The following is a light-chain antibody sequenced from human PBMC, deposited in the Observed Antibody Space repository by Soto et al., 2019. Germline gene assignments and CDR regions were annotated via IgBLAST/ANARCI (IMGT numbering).Light chain of an antibody. V-gene: IGKV3-20*01. CDR3: QQYGSSPYT. Sequence: EIVLTQSPGTLSLSPGERATLSCRASQSVSSSYLAWYQQKPGQDPRLLIYGASSRATGIPDRFSGSGSGTDFTLTISRLEPEDFAVYYCQQYGSSPYTFVQGTKLEIK. CDR1: QSVSSSY. J-gene: IGKJ2*01. CDR2: GAS.